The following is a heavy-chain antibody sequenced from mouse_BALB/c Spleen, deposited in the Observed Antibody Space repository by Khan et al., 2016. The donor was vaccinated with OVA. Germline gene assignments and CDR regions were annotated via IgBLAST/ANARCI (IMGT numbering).Heavy chain of an antibody. V-gene: IGHV1S81*02. Sequence: QVRLQQSGAELVKPAASVRLSCTASGYTLTSYYLYWVQQRPGQGLEWIGDINPSSGGTNFNEKYTSKAILTVDKSSSTAYKQHNGLTSEDSTVYYCTRSGYGSFAYWGQGTLVTVSA. CDR1: GYTLTSYY. D-gene: IGHD2-2*01. CDR2: INPSSGGT. CDR3: TRSGYGSFAY. J-gene: IGHJ3*01.